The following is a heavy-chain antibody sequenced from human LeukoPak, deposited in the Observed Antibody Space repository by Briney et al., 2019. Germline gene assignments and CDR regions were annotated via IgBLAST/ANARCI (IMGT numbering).Heavy chain of an antibody. V-gene: IGHV3-48*03. CDR2: MSASGDSI. D-gene: IGHD3-3*01. CDR3: AWLFYYYMDV. CDR1: GFTFRTTR. Sequence: GGSLRLSCEASGFTFRTTRMTWVRQAPGKGLEYVSTMSASGDSIHYADPVEGRFTISRDNAKNSLYLQMNDLRVEDTGVYYCAWLFYYYMDVWGKGTTVIVSS. J-gene: IGHJ6*03.